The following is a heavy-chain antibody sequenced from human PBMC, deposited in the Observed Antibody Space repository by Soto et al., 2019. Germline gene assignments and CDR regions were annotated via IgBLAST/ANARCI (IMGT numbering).Heavy chain of an antibody. Sequence: GESLKISCKGSGYSFTSYWISWVRQMPGKGLEWMGRIDPSDSYTNYSPSFQGHVTISADKSISTAYLQWSSLKASDTAMYYCARLAMTTRRGYYGMDVWGQGTTVTVSS. CDR3: ARLAMTTRRGYYGMDV. D-gene: IGHD4-4*01. J-gene: IGHJ6*02. CDR2: IDPSDSYT. V-gene: IGHV5-10-1*01. CDR1: GYSFTSYW.